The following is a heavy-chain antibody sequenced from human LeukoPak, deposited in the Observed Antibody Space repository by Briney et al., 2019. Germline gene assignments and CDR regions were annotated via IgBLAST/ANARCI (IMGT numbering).Heavy chain of an antibody. CDR1: GGSFSGYY. V-gene: IGHV4-34*01. CDR2: IYYSGST. D-gene: IGHD4-4*01. J-gene: IGHJ4*02. CDR3: ARSHTVTKEADY. Sequence: SETLSLTCAVYGGSFSGYYWSWIRQPPGKGLEWIGFIYYSGSTYYNPSLKSRVTLSVDTSKNRFSLRLSSVTAADTAVYYCARSHTVTKEADYWGQGTLVTVSS.